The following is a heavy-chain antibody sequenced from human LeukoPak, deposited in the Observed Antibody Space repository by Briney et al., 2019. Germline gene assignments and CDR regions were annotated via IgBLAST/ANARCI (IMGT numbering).Heavy chain of an antibody. D-gene: IGHD2-2*02. CDR1: GGSISSYY. CDR2: IYYCGST. J-gene: IGHJ5*02. CDR3: ARQPAILDWFDP. V-gene: IGHV4-59*08. Sequence: SETLSLTCTVSGGSISSYYWSWIRQPPGKGLEWIGYIYYCGSTNYNPSLKSRVTISVDTSKNQFSLKLSSVTAADTAVYYCARQPAILDWFDPWGQGTLVTVSS.